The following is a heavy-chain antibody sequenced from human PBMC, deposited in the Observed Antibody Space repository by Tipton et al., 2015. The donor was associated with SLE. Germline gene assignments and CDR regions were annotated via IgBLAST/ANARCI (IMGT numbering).Heavy chain of an antibody. CDR3: ARVRSGSYPYYFDY. D-gene: IGHD1-26*01. Sequence: QLVQSGAEVKKPGSSVKVSCKASGGTFSSYAISWVRQAPGQGLEWMGRIIPIFGTANYAQKFQGRVTITADESTSTAYMELSSLRSEDPAVYYCARVRSGSYPYYFDYWGQGPLVTVSS. V-gene: IGHV1-69*18. CDR2: IIPIFGTA. J-gene: IGHJ4*02. CDR1: GGTFSSYA.